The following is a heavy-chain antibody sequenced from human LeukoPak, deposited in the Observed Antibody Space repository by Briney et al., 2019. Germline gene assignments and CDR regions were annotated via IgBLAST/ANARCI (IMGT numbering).Heavy chain of an antibody. D-gene: IGHD5-12*01. V-gene: IGHV4-30-2*01. J-gene: IGHJ3*02. CDR3: ARAPNIVATITLRAFDI. CDR2: FSHSGST. CDR1: GGSINSGGYY. Sequence: PSETLSLTCTVSGGSINSGGYYWTWIRQPPGEGLEWIAYFSHSGSTFFNPSLKSRVTISLDTSKNQFSLNLRSVTAADTAIYYCARAPNIVATITLRAFDIWGQGTMVTVSS.